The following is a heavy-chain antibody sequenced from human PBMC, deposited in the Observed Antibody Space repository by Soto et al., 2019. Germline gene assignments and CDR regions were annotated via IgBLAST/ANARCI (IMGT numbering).Heavy chain of an antibody. V-gene: IGHV3-30-3*01. Sequence: QMQVVESGGGVVQPGRSLRLSCAASGFTFSSHAMHWVRQAPGKGLEWVAVILYDETNKNYADSVKGRFTISRDNSKNTLYLQMNNLRAEDTAIYYCAVAGDRSSWGQGTLVTVSS. D-gene: IGHD3-16*01. CDR1: GFTFSSHA. CDR3: AVAGDRSS. CDR2: ILYDETNK. J-gene: IGHJ5*02.